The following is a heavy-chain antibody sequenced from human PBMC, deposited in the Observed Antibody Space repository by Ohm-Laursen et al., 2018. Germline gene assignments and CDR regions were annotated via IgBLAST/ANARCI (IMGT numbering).Heavy chain of an antibody. J-gene: IGHJ4*02. CDR3: AKANIVVVPAAIPNSEFDY. D-gene: IGHD2-2*02. CDR2: TNWASGTI. CDR1: GFTFDNYA. V-gene: IGHV3-9*01. Sequence: SLRLSCAASGFTFDNYAMHWVRQAPGKGLEWVSGTNWASGTIGYADSVKGRFTISRDNAKKSLYLQMNSLRAEDTAVYYCAKANIVVVPAAIPNSEFDYWGQGTLVTVSS.